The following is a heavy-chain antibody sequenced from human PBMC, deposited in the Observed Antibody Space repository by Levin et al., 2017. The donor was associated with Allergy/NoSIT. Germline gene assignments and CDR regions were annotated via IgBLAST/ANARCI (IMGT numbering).Heavy chain of an antibody. Sequence: GESLKISCAASGFTFSSYSMNWVRQAPGKGLEWVSYISSSSSTIYYADSVKGRFTISRDNAKNSLYLQMNSLRAEDTAVYYCARRSGGYFDLWGRGTLVTVSS. CDR3: ARRSGGYFDL. J-gene: IGHJ2*01. D-gene: IGHD3-10*01. CDR2: ISSSSSTI. CDR1: GFTFSSYS. V-gene: IGHV3-48*01.